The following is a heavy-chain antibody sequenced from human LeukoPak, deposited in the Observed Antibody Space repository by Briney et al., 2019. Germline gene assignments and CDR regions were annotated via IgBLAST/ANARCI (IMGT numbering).Heavy chain of an antibody. J-gene: IGHJ3*02. CDR1: GFTFDDYG. CDR3: ARCSRSSTDCYSAFDI. V-gene: IGHV3-20*04. Sequence: PGGSLRLSCEASGFTFDDYGMSWVRQSTGKGLEWVSAITNWNGGSTGYADSVRGRFTISRDNAKNSLYLQMNSLRAGDTALYYCARCSRSSTDCYSAFDIWGQGTMVTVSS. CDR2: ITNWNGGST. D-gene: IGHD2-2*02.